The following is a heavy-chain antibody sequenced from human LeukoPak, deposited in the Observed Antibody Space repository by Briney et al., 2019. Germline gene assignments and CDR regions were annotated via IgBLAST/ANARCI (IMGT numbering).Heavy chain of an antibody. V-gene: IGHV3-21*01. CDR3: ARDPNSSSWTLVY. CDR2: ISSSSSYI. Sequence: GGSLRLSCAASGFTFSSYSMNWVRQAPGKGLEWVSSISSSSSYIYYADSVKGRFTISRDNAKNSLYLQMNSLRAEDTAVYYCARDPNSSSWTLVYWGQGTLVTVSS. D-gene: IGHD6-13*01. J-gene: IGHJ4*02. CDR1: GFTFSSYS.